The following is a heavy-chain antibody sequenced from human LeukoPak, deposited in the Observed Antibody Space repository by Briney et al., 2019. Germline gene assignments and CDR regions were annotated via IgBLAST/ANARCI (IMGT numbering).Heavy chain of an antibody. V-gene: IGHV4-34*01. D-gene: IGHD4-17*01. CDR2: INHSGYT. CDR3: TRMTTGHDY. CDR1: GVSFNDYY. Sequence: SETLSLTCAVSGVSFNDYYWSWVRQTPGKGLKWIGEINHSGYTNDSPSLKSRVTLSIDTSRKQFSLNLRSVTVADTGIYYCTRMTTGHDYWGQGTLVTVSS. J-gene: IGHJ4*02.